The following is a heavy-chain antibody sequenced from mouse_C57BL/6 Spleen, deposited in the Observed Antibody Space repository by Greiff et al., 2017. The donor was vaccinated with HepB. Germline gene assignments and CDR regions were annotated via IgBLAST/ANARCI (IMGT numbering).Heavy chain of an antibody. Sequence: EVMLVESGGDLVKPGGSLKLSCAASGFTFSSYGMSWVRQTPDKRLEWVATISSGGSYTYYPDSVKGRFTISRDNAKNTLYLQMSSLKSEDTAMYYCARHIYYGYYFDYWGQGTTLTVSS. CDR3: ARHIYYGYYFDY. V-gene: IGHV5-6*01. D-gene: IGHD2-2*01. CDR1: GFTFSSYG. J-gene: IGHJ2*01. CDR2: ISSGGSYT.